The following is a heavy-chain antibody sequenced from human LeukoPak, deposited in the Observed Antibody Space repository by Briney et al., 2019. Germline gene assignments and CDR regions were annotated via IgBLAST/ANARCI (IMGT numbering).Heavy chain of an antibody. CDR1: GYTFTSYD. Sequence: ASVKLSCKASGYTFTSYDINWVRQATGQGLEWMGWMNPNSGNTDYAQKFQGRVTITRTTSISTALMELSSLRSEDTAVYYCARGGTTGTTPDDYMDVWGKGTTVTVSS. V-gene: IGHV1-8*01. J-gene: IGHJ6*03. CDR2: MNPNSGNT. D-gene: IGHD1-1*01. CDR3: ARGGTTGTTPDDYMDV.